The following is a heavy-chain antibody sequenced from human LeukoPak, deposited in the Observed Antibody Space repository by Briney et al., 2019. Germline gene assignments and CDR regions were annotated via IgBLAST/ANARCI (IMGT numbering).Heavy chain of an antibody. Sequence: PGGSLRLSCAASGFTFSSYAMSGVRQAPGKGLEWVSAISGSGGSTYYADSVKGRFTISRDNSKNTLYLQMNSLRAEDTAVYYCAKKEDIVVVPAAPSDYWGQGTLVTVSS. CDR1: GFTFSSYA. V-gene: IGHV3-23*01. CDR3: AKKEDIVVVPAAPSDY. D-gene: IGHD2-2*01. J-gene: IGHJ4*02. CDR2: ISGSGGST.